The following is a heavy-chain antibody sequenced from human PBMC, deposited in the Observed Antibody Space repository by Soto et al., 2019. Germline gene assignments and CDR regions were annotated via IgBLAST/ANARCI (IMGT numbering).Heavy chain of an antibody. D-gene: IGHD1-26*01. CDR2: IWYDGSNK. CDR3: ARDLAPVGATKLEYYGMDV. CDR1: GFTFSSYG. Sequence: GGSLRLSCAASGFTFSSYGMHWVRQAPGKGLEWVAVIWYDGSNKYYADSVKGRFTISRDNSKNTLYLQMNSLRAEDTAVYYCARDLAPVGATKLEYYGMDVWGQGTTVTVSS. J-gene: IGHJ6*02. V-gene: IGHV3-33*01.